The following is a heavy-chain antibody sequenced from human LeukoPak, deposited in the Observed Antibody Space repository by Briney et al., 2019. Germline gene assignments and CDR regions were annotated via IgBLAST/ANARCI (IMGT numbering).Heavy chain of an antibody. Sequence: GGSLRLSCAASGFTFSSYEMNWVRQAPGKGLEWVSYISSTGTTIYYADSVKGRFTISRDNAKNSLYLQMNSLRAEDTAVYYCARDGYSSSWDRGGRDYWGQGTLVTVSS. D-gene: IGHD6-13*01. V-gene: IGHV3-48*03. J-gene: IGHJ4*02. CDR2: ISSTGTTI. CDR1: GFTFSSYE. CDR3: ARDGYSSSWDRGGRDY.